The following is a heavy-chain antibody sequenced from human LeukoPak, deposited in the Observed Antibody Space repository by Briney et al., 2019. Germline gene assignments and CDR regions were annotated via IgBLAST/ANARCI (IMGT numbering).Heavy chain of an antibody. CDR2: INSDGSST. J-gene: IGHJ3*02. CDR3: ASLFLCYGCSRSSDAIII. D-gene: IGHD6-6*01. CDR1: GFTFSSYW. V-gene: IGHV3-74*01. Sequence: GGSLTLSCAASGFTFSSYWMHWLRQAPEKGLVWFSRINSDGSSTTYADSVKGRFTISRDKAKNTPYLQMNSLKAEYTAVYYCASLFLCYGCSRSSDAIIIWGAGEMVTVSS.